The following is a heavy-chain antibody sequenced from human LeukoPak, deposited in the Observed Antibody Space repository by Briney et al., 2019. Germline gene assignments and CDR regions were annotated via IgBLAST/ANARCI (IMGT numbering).Heavy chain of an antibody. CDR2: IFTSGST. CDR3: SRGGANDP. V-gene: IGHV4-4*07. Sequence: PSETLSLTCTVSGGSISSDYWSWIRQPAGKGLEWIGRIFTSGSTSYNPSLKSRVTMSLDTSKNQFSLKLSSVTAADTAVYFCSRGGANDPWGQGTLVTVSS. D-gene: IGHD4/OR15-4a*01. CDR1: GGSISSDY. J-gene: IGHJ5*02.